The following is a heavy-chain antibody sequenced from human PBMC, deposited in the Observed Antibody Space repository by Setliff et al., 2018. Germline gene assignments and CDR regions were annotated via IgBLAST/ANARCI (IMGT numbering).Heavy chain of an antibody. V-gene: IGHV4-59*01. CDR2: IYYGGSA. Sequence: SETLSLTCSVSGDSMSGYYWNWIRQSPRKGLEWIGNIYYGGSAKYNPSLKSRVTISVDMSKNQFSLRLNSLTAADTAIYYCARGNMFDGSGRWFDYWGQGTLVTVS. D-gene: IGHD3-10*01. CDR3: ARGNMFDGSGRWFDY. J-gene: IGHJ4*02. CDR1: GDSMSGYY.